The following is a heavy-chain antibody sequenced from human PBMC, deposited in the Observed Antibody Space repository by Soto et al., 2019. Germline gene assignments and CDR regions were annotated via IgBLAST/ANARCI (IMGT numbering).Heavy chain of an antibody. J-gene: IGHJ3*02. D-gene: IGHD2-2*01. V-gene: IGHV3-72*01. Sequence: GGSLRLSCAASGFTFSDHYMDWVRQAPGKGLEWVGRTRNKANSYTTEYAASVKGRFTNARDDSKNSLYLQMNSLKTEDTAVYYCASHLGYCSSTSCYRGAFDIWGQGTMVTVSS. CDR3: ASHLGYCSSTSCYRGAFDI. CDR1: GFTFSDHY. CDR2: TRNKANSYTT.